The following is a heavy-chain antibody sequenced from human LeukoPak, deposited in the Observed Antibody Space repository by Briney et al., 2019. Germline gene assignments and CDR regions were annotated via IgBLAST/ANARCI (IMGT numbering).Heavy chain of an antibody. CDR2: IRYDGSNK. CDR3: ATLEMATINVDY. Sequence: QPGGSLRLSCAASGFTFSSYGMHWVRQAPGKGLEWVAFIRYDGSNKYYADSVKGRFTISRDNSKNTLYLQMNSLRAEETAVYYCATLEMATINVDYWGQGTLVTVSS. J-gene: IGHJ4*02. D-gene: IGHD5-24*01. CDR1: GFTFSSYG. V-gene: IGHV3-30*02.